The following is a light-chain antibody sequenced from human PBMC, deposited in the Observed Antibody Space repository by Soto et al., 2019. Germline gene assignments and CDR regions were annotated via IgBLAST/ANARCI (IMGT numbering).Light chain of an antibody. Sequence: DIQMSQSPSTLSASVGDRVTITCRASQSISSGLAWYQQKPGKAPKLLIYQGSSLESGVPSRFSGSGSGTEFTLTISSLQPDDFATYDCQQYNSYPWTFGQGTKVEIK. CDR3: QQYNSYPWT. J-gene: IGKJ1*01. CDR1: QSISSG. CDR2: QGS. V-gene: IGKV1-5*03.